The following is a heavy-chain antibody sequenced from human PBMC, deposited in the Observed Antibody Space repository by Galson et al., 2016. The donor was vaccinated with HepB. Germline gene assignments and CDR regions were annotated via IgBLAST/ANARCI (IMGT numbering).Heavy chain of an antibody. Sequence: SLRLSCAASGFTFSSYGMHWVRQAPGKGLEWVAVIWYDGSNKDYADSVKGRFTISRDNSKNTLYLQMNRLRAEDTAVYYCARESGGHSPDLRNWFDPWGQGTLVTFSS. V-gene: IGHV3-33*01. CDR2: IWYDGSNK. D-gene: IGHD5-18*01. CDR1: GFTFSSYG. J-gene: IGHJ5*02. CDR3: ARESGGHSPDLRNWFDP.